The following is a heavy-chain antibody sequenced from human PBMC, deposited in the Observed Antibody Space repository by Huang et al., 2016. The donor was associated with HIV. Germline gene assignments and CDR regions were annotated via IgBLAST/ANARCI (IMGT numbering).Heavy chain of an antibody. V-gene: IGHV3-7*01. Sequence: EVQLVESGGGLVQPGGSLRLSCTASGFTFSSYWMGWVGQGPGKGMEGVANIKQDGSEKYYVDSVKGRFSISRDNAKNSLYLQMNSLRAEDTAVYYCARRLRYYYGSGRTSGYFDYWGQGTLVTVSS. D-gene: IGHD3-10*01. CDR1: GFTFSSYW. J-gene: IGHJ4*02. CDR2: IKQDGSEK. CDR3: ARRLRYYYGSGRTSGYFDY.